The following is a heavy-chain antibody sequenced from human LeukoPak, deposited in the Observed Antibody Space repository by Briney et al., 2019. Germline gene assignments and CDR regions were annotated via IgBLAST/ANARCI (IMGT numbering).Heavy chain of an antibody. J-gene: IGHJ4*02. CDR3: ARADDYGDYVNYFDY. V-gene: IGHV3-7*01. D-gene: IGHD4-17*01. Sequence: GGSLRLSRAASGFTFSSYWMSWVRQAPGKGLEWVANIKQDGSEKYYVDSVKGRFTISRDNAKNSLYLQMNSLRAEDTAVYYCARADDYGDYVNYFDYWGQGTLVTVSS. CDR1: GFTFSSYW. CDR2: IKQDGSEK.